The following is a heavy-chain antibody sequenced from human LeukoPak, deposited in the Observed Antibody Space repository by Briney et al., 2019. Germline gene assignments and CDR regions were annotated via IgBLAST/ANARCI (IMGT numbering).Heavy chain of an antibody. J-gene: IGHJ6*02. CDR2: ISGSGGST. D-gene: IGHD6-13*01. CDR3: AKSPYSSSWYGSILYYYYGMDV. Sequence: GGSLRLSCAASGFTFSSYAMSWVRQAPGKGLEWVSAISGSGGSTYYADSVKGRFTISRDNSKNTPYLQMNSLRAEDTAVYYCAKSPYSSSWYGSILYYYYGMDVWGQGTTVTVSS. CDR1: GFTFSSYA. V-gene: IGHV3-23*01.